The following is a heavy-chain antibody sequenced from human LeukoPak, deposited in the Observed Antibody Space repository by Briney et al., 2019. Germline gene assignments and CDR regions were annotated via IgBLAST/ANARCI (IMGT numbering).Heavy chain of an antibody. V-gene: IGHV3-23*01. CDR3: AKLAGIRGWFVYYFDY. CDR2: MSGRGDTS. D-gene: IGHD6-19*01. J-gene: IGHJ4*02. CDR1: GSTVGSNH. Sequence: GGSLRLSCAASGSTVGSNHLTWVRQAPGKGLEWVSGMSGRGDTSYYADSVKGRFTISRDNSKNTLFLQMNSLRAEDTAVYYCAKLAGIRGWFVYYFDYWGQGTLVTVS.